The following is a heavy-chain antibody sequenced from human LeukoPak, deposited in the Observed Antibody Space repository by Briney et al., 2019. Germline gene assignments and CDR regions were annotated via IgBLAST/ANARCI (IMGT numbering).Heavy chain of an antibody. Sequence: GESPKTPRKGFGYSFTSFWIGWVRQMPGKGPEWMGIIYPGDSDTRYSPSFQGQVTISADKSMSTAYLQWSRVKASDNAMYYCARRMGHWDFDIWGQGTMVTVSS. J-gene: IGHJ3*02. CDR2: IYPGDSDT. D-gene: IGHD1-26*01. CDR1: GYSFTSFW. CDR3: ARRMGHWDFDI. V-gene: IGHV5-51*01.